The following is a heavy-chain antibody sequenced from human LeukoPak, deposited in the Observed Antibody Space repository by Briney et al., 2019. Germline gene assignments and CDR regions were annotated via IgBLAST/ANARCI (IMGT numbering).Heavy chain of an antibody. CDR2: IYYSGST. CDR1: GGSISSYY. D-gene: IGHD6-19*01. V-gene: IGHV4-59*01. Sequence: PSETLSLTCTVSGGSISSYYWSWIRQPPGKGLEWIGHIYYSGSTNYNPSLMSRVTISVDTSKNQFSLKLSSVTAADTAVYYCARERIAVAGGYYFDYWGQGTLVTVSS. CDR3: ARERIAVAGGYYFDY. J-gene: IGHJ4*02.